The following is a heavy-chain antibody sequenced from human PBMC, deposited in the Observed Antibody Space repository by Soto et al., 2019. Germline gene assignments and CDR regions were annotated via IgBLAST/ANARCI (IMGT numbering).Heavy chain of an antibody. Sequence: LGESLKISCRASGYSFPTYWISWVRQMPGKGLEWMGRIDPSDSKTYYSPSFQGHVTISADKSTSTAYLQLNNLKASDTAMYYCARLSDYWGQGTQVTVSS. V-gene: IGHV5-10-1*01. J-gene: IGHJ4*02. CDR1: GYSFPTYW. CDR3: ARLSDY. CDR2: IDPSDSKT.